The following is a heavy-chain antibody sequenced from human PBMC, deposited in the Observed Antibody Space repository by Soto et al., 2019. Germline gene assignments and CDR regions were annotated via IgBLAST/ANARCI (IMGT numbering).Heavy chain of an antibody. CDR3: AREVKTYYYDSSGGYWFDP. CDR2: IYHSGST. Sequence: SETLSLTCAVSGGSISSGGYSWSWIRQPPGKGLEWIGYIYHSGSTYYNPSLKSRVTISVDRSKNQFSLKLSSVTAADTAVYYCAREVKTYYYDSSGGYWFDPWGQGTLVTVSS. J-gene: IGHJ5*02. CDR1: GGSISSGGYS. D-gene: IGHD3-22*01. V-gene: IGHV4-30-2*01.